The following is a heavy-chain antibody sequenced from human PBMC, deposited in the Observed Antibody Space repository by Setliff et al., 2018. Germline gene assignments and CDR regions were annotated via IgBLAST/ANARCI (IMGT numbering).Heavy chain of an antibody. Sequence: TLSLTCTVSGDSISNYYWNWIRQPAGKGLEWIGRIYVTESTKYNPSLKSRVTLSIDTSKNQFSLKLSSVTAADAALYYCAASRAYTGAVEEWLLPKTFDFWGQGSPVTVSS. V-gene: IGHV4-4*07. J-gene: IGHJ4*02. CDR3: AASRAYTGAVEEWLLPKTFDF. CDR1: GDSISNYY. CDR2: IYVTEST. D-gene: IGHD2-21*01.